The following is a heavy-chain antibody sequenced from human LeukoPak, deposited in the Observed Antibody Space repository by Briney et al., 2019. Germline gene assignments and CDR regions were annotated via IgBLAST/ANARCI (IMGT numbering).Heavy chain of an antibody. Sequence: GASVKVSCKASGGTFISYAISWVRQAPGQGLEWMGGVIPIFGTANYAQKFQGRVTITADESTSTAYMELSSLRSEDTAVYYCASGALRYFDWLSIDYWGQGTLVTVSS. CDR1: GGTFISYA. V-gene: IGHV1-69*13. CDR2: VIPIFGTA. D-gene: IGHD3-9*01. J-gene: IGHJ4*02. CDR3: ASGALRYFDWLSIDY.